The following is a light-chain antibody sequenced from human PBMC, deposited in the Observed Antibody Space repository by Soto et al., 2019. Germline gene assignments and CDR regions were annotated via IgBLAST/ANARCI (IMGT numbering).Light chain of an antibody. CDR3: QQYDTYAQT. CDR1: QSISSW. Sequence: GDRVTITCRASQSISSWLAWYQQKPGKAPKLLIYDASSLESGVPSRFSGSGSGTRFTLTISSLQPDDFATYYCQQYDTYAQTFGQGTKVDIK. V-gene: IGKV1-5*01. J-gene: IGKJ1*01. CDR2: DAS.